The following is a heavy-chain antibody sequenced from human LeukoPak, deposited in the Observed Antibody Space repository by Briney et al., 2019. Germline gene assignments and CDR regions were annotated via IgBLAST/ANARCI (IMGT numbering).Heavy chain of an antibody. J-gene: IGHJ3*02. V-gene: IGHV1-69*04. Sequence: GASVTVSCKASGGAFSSYAISWVRQAPGQGLEWMGRINVILDTANYAQKFQGRVTITAAISTSTSYMELSSLRSEDTAVYYCARDQGIGDASDIWGQGTMVTVSS. CDR1: GGAFSSYA. CDR2: INVILDTA. CDR3: ARDQGIGDASDI.